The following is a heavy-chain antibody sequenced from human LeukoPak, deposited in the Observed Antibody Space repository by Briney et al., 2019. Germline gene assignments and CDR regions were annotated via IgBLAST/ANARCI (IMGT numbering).Heavy chain of an antibody. CDR2: ISSSSSTI. Sequence: GGSLRLSCAASGFTFSSYSMNWVRQAPGKGLEWVSSISSSSSTIYYADSVKGRFTISRDNAKNSLYLQMNSLRAEDTAVYYCARVAVTVTPIVVVIYLVDYWGQGTLVTVSS. V-gene: IGHV3-48*01. CDR3: ARVAVTVTPIVVVIYLVDY. J-gene: IGHJ4*02. CDR1: GFTFSSYS. D-gene: IGHD3-22*01.